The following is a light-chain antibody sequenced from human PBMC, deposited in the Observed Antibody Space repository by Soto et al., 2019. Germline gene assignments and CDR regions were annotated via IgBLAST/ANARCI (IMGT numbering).Light chain of an antibody. J-gene: IGLJ1*01. CDR1: SSDVGGYNY. CDR3: CSYAGSYTFGAYV. CDR2: DVS. Sequence: QSALTQPRSVSGSPGQSVTISCTGTSSDVGGYNYVSWYQQHPGKAPKLMIYDVSKRPSGVPDRFSGSKSGNTSSLTISGLQAEDEADYYCCSYAGSYTFGAYVFGPGTKVTVL. V-gene: IGLV2-11*01.